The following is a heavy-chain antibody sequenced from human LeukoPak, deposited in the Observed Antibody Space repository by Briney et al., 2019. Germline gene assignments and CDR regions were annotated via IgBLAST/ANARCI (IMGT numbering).Heavy chain of an antibody. CDR2: ISSSGSTI. Sequence: GGSLRLSCAASGFTFSDYYMSWIRQAPGKGLEWVSYISSSGSTIYYADSVKGRFTISRDNAKNSLYLQMNSLRAEDTAVYYCARDGVIIPHYYYYYGMDVWGQGTTVTVSS. V-gene: IGHV3-11*01. CDR3: ARDGVIIPHYYYYYGMDV. D-gene: IGHD3-10*01. CDR1: GFTFSDYY. J-gene: IGHJ6*02.